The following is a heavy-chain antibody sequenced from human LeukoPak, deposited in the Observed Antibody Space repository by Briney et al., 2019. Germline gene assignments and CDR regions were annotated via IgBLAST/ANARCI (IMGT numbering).Heavy chain of an antibody. CDR1: GGSISSYY. CDR3: AGDGRAGSLFAY. CDR2: IYYSGST. J-gene: IGHJ4*02. V-gene: IGHV4-59*01. D-gene: IGHD6-19*01. Sequence: SETLSLTCTVSGGSISSYYWSWIRQPPGKGLEWIGYIYYSGSTNYNPSLKSRVTISVDTSKNQFSLKLSSVTAADTAIYYCAGDGRAGSLFAYWGQGTLVTVSS.